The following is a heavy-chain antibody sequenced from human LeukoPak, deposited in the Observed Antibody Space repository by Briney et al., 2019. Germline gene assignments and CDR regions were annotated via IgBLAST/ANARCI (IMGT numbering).Heavy chain of an antibody. J-gene: IGHJ3*01. CDR2: THRTGTA. CDR3: ATGSRSSTSDAFDV. CDR1: GGSVTNYY. Sequence: SETLSLTCTVSGGSVTNYYWTWFRQPPLKGLEWIAFTHRTGTAGYNPSLQSRITMSVDTSRNQFSLDLTSVTAADSAVYYCATGSRSSTSDAFDVWGQGTVVTVSS. V-gene: IGHV4-59*02. D-gene: IGHD6-6*01.